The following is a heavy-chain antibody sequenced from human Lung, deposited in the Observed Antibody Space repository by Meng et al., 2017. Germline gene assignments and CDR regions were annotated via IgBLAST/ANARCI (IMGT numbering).Heavy chain of an antibody. Sequence: QVHPLQSGAEGTKPGASGKVACKSPDYTFTGYGVSWGRQAPGQGLEWMAWLGAHDGDRSHAPRFQGRVTVTADRLTATSFMELRNLRYDDTAVYYCARGTPGRSYSDFWGQGTLVTVSS. CDR2: LGAHDGDR. CDR1: DYTFTGYG. J-gene: IGHJ4*02. D-gene: IGHD3-10*01. V-gene: IGHV1-18*04. CDR3: ARGTPGRSYSDF.